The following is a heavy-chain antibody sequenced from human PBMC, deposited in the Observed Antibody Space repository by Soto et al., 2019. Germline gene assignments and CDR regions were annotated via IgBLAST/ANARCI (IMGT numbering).Heavy chain of an antibody. D-gene: IGHD4-17*01. V-gene: IGHV3-23*01. J-gene: IGHJ4*02. Sequence: GGSLRLSCAASGFTFSSYAMSWVRQAPGKGLEWVSGILDSGGSTYYADSVKGRFTISRDNSKNTLYLQMNSLRAEDTAVYYCAKDPFGAYVRYFAYWGQGTLVTVSS. CDR1: GFTFSSYA. CDR2: ILDSGGST. CDR3: AKDPFGAYVRYFAY.